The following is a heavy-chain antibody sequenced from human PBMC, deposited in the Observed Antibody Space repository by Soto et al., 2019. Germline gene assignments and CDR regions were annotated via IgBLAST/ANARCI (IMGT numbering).Heavy chain of an antibody. V-gene: IGHV4-59*01. CDR2: IYYSGST. CDR1: GGSISSYY. D-gene: IGHD6-19*01. CDR3: ARYSVWVAGTVFDY. J-gene: IGHJ4*02. Sequence: SETLSLTCTVSGGSISSYYWSWIRQPPGKGLEWIGYIYYSGSTNYNPSLKSRVTISVDTSKNQFSLKLSSVTAADTAVYYCARYSVWVAGTVFDYWGQGTLVTVSS.